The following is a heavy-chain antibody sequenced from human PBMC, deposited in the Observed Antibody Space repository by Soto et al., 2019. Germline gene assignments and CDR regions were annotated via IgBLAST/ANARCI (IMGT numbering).Heavy chain of an antibody. CDR1: GFTFSSYW. CDR3: ARVEAVAGTGYFDY. Sequence: TGGSLRLSCAASGFTFSSYWMSWVRQAPGKGLEWVANIKQDGSEKYYVDSVKGRFTISRDNAKNSLYLQMNSLRAEDTAVYYCARVEAVAGTGYFDYWGQGTLVTVSS. V-gene: IGHV3-7*01. D-gene: IGHD6-19*01. J-gene: IGHJ4*02. CDR2: IKQDGSEK.